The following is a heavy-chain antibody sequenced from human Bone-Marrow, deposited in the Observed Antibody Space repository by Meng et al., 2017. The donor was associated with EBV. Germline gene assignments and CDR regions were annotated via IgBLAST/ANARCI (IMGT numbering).Heavy chain of an antibody. Sequence: QVPLVQSGAEVGKXXAXAKVAXKASGYPFPNFAIHWVRQAPGQSLEWVGWINPGKGNAHYSQKFQGRVTFTSDTSATTSYMELSSLRSEDTGLYFCARAGEYSSSSPFDFWGQGTLVTVSS. J-gene: IGHJ4*02. CDR3: ARAGEYSSSSPFDF. V-gene: IGHV1-3*01. CDR1: GYPFPNFA. D-gene: IGHD6-6*01. CDR2: INPGKGNA.